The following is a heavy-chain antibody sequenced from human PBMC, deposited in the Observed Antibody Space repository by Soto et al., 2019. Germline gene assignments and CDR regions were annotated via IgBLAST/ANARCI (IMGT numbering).Heavy chain of an antibody. CDR2: IIPIFGTA. V-gene: IGHV1-69*01. CDR3: ARGIYGSGSYHAYYFDY. J-gene: IGHJ4*02. Sequence: KVSCKASGGTFSSYAISWVRQAPGQGLEWMGGIIPIFGTANYAQKFQGRVTITADESTSTAYMELSRLRSEDTAVYYCARGIYGSGSYHAYYFDYWGQGTMVAVSS. CDR1: GGTFSSYA. D-gene: IGHD3-10*01.